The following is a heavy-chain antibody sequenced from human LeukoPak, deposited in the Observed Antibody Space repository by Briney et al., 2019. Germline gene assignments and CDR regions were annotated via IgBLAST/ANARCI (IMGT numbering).Heavy chain of an antibody. CDR2: IQYDGSNQ. CDR1: GFSFTSYG. D-gene: IGHD1-26*01. CDR3: AREIVGATGWFDP. J-gene: IGHJ5*02. Sequence: GGSLRLSCAASGFSFTSYGMHWVRQAPGKGLEWVAYIQYDGSNQQYADSVKGRFSISRDSSKNILNLQMNSLRGDDTAVYYCAREIVGATGWFDPWGQGTLVTVSS. V-gene: IGHV3-30*02.